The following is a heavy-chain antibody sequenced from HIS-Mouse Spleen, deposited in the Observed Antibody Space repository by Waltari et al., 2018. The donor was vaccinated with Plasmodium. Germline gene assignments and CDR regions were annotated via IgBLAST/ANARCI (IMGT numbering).Heavy chain of an antibody. CDR3: ASSWYWYFDL. V-gene: IGHV4-39*01. CDR2: IYYSGST. CDR1: GGSTSSSSYY. J-gene: IGHJ2*01. Sequence: QLQLQESGPGLVQPSETLSLTCTVSGGSTSSSSYYWGWLRQPPGKGLEWIGSIYYSGSTYYNPSLKSRVTIAVDTSKNQFSLKLSSVTAADTAVYYCASSWYWYFDLWGRGTLVTVSS. D-gene: IGHD6-13*01.